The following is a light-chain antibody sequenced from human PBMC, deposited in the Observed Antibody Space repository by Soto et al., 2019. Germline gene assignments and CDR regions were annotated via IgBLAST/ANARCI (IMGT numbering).Light chain of an antibody. Sequence: QSALTQPRSVSGSPGQSLTISCTGTSSDVGGYHYVSWYQQHPGKAPKLMIYEVTNRPSGVSNRFSGSKSGNTASLTISGLQADDEADYYCSSYTSTSTYVFGTGTKVTVL. J-gene: IGLJ1*01. CDR3: SSYTSTSTYV. CDR2: EVT. V-gene: IGLV2-14*01. CDR1: SSDVGGYHY.